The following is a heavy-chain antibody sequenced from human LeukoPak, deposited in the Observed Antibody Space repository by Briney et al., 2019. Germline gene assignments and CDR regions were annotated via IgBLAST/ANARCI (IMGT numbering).Heavy chain of an antibody. D-gene: IGHD1-26*01. CDR1: GDSISGFY. V-gene: IGHV4-4*07. CDR3: ARARGGSGSYGHFDS. J-gene: IGHJ4*02. Sequence: SETLSLTCTVSGDSISGFYWIWIRQPDGKGLEWIGRIYTSGSPNYNPSLKSRVTMSVDTSKDQFSLKVSSLTAADTAVYYCARARGGSGSYGHFDSWGQGTLVTVSS. CDR2: IYTSGSP.